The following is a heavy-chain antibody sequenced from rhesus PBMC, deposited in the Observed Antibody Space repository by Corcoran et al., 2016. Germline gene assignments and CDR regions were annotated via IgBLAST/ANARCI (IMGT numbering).Heavy chain of an antibody. CDR1: GGAISSNY. J-gene: IGHJ4*01. D-gene: IGHD6-13*01. Sequence: QVQLQESGPGLVKPSETLSLTCAVSGGAISSNYWSWIRQSPGKGLEWIGYIYGGSESTSYNPSLKSRVTISTDTSKNQFSLKLSSVTAADTAVYYCVRWSSAGRFDYWGQGVLVTVSS. CDR3: VRWSSAGRFDY. CDR2: IYGGSEST. V-gene: IGHV4-147*01.